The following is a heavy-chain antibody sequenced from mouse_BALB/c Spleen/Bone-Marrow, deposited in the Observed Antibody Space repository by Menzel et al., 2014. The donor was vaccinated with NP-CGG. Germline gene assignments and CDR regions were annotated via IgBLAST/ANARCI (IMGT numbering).Heavy chain of an antibody. D-gene: IGHD1-1*01. CDR1: GYAFTSYN. V-gene: IGHV1S135*01. Sequence: VQLKESGPELVKPGASVKVSCKASGYAFTSYNMYWVKQSHGKSLEWIGHIDPYSGGTSYNQKFKGKATLTVDKSSSTAYMNLNSLTSEDSAVYYCARENYGSSLAYWGQGTLVTVSA. CDR3: ARENYGSSLAY. CDR2: IDPYSGGT. J-gene: IGHJ3*01.